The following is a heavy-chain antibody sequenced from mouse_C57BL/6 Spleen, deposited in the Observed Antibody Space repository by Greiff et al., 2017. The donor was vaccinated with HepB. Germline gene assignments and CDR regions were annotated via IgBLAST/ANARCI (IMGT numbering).Heavy chain of an antibody. V-gene: IGHV1-69*01. CDR2: IDPSDSYT. Sequence: VQLQQSGAELVMPGASVKLSCKASGYTFTSYWMHWVKQRPGQGLEWIGEIDPSDSYTNYNQKFKGKSTLTVDKSSSTAYMQLSSLTSEDSAVYYCARTPGHYYAMDYWGQGTSVTVSS. CDR1: GYTFTSYW. J-gene: IGHJ4*01. CDR3: ARTPGHYYAMDY.